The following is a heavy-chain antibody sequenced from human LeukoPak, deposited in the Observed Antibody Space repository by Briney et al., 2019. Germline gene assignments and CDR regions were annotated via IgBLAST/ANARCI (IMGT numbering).Heavy chain of an antibody. CDR3: TRCRSITMVRGVIITPPRY. D-gene: IGHD3-10*01. V-gene: IGHV3-49*04. CDR1: GFTFSSYA. CDR2: IRSKAYGGTT. Sequence: GGSLRLSCAASGFTFSSYAMSWVRQAPGKGLEWVGFIRSKAYGGTTEYAASVKGRFTISRDDSKSIAYLQMNSLKTEDTAVYYCTRCRSITMVRGVIITPPRYWGQGTLVTVSS. J-gene: IGHJ4*02.